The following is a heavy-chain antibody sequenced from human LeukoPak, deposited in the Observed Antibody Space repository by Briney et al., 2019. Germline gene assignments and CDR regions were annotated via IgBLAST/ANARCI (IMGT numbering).Heavy chain of an antibody. CDR2: MNPNSGNT. V-gene: IGHV1-8*01. Sequence: ASVKVSCKASGYTFTSYDINWVRQATGQGLEWMGWMNPNSGNTGYAQKFQGRVTITADESTSTAYMELSSLRSEDTAVYYCARERWARKYYDSSGYPGNAFDIWGQGTMVTVSS. CDR3: ARERWARKYYDSSGYPGNAFDI. D-gene: IGHD3-22*01. CDR1: GYTFTSYD. J-gene: IGHJ3*02.